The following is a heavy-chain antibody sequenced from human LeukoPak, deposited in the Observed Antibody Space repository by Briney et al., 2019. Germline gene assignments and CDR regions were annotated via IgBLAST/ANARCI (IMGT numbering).Heavy chain of an antibody. V-gene: IGHV4-59*01. D-gene: IGHD6-13*01. CDR1: GGSISSYY. CDR3: ARGVYIAAAQYGY. Sequence: SETLSLTCTVSGGSISSYYWSWIRQPPGGGREWIGYIYYSGTTNYNPSLKTRVTISVDTSKNQFSLNLSSVTAADTAVYYCARGVYIAAAQYGYWGQGTLVTVSS. CDR2: IYYSGTT. J-gene: IGHJ4*02.